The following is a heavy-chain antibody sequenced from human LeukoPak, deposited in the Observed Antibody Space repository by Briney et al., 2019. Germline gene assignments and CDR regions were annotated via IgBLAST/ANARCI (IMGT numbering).Heavy chain of an antibody. CDR2: TSYRSKWYN. J-gene: IGHJ3*01. CDR1: GDSVSSSSAA. Sequence: SQTLSLTCAISGDSVSSSSAAWNWIRQSPSRGLEWLGRTSYRSKWYNEYAVSVKSRITINPDTSNNQFSLRLSSVIPEDTAVYYCAAFRRDAFDVWGQGTKVTISS. V-gene: IGHV6-1*01. CDR3: AAFRRDAFDV.